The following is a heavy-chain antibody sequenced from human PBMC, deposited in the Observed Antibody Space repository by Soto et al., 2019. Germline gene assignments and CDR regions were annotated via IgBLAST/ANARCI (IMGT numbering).Heavy chain of an antibody. V-gene: IGHV3-33*01. CDR1: GFTFSSYG. CDR3: ARDRGGYGDY. J-gene: IGHJ4*02. Sequence: QVQLVESGGGVVQPGRSLRLSCAASGFTFSSYGMHWVRQAPGKGLEWVAVIWYDGSNKYHADSVKGRFTISRDNSKNTLYLQMNRLRAEDTAVYYCARDRGGYGDYWGQGTLVTVSS. CDR2: IWYDGSNK. D-gene: IGHD3-16*01.